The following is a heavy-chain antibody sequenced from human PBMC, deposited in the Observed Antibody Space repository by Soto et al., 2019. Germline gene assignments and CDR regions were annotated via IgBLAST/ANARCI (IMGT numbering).Heavy chain of an antibody. CDR3: SSVPLFGELSMVDY. CDR1: GVTFSNYA. V-gene: IGHV3-23*01. J-gene: IGHJ4*02. D-gene: IGHD3-10*01. CDR2: ISGSGGST. Sequence: PGGSLRLSCAASGVTFSNYAMSWVRQAPGKGLEWVSAISGSGGSTYYADSVKGRFTISRDNSKNTLYLQMNSLRAEDTAVYYCSSVPLFGELSMVDYWGQGTLVTVSS.